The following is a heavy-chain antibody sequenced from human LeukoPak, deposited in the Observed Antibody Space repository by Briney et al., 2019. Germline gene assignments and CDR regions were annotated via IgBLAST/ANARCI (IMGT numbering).Heavy chain of an antibody. CDR3: AREAAAGV. J-gene: IGHJ4*02. D-gene: IGHD6-13*01. Sequence: PGRSLRLSCAASGFTFDYYAMHWVRQAPGKGLEWVSSISSSSSYIYYADSVKGRFTISRDNAKNSLYLQMNSLRAEDTAVYYCAREAAAGVWGQGTLVTVSS. CDR1: GFTFDYYA. CDR2: ISSSSSYI. V-gene: IGHV3-21*01.